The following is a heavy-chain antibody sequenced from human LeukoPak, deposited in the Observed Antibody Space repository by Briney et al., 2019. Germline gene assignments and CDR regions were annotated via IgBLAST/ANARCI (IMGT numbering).Heavy chain of an antibody. V-gene: IGHV1-69*04. Sequence: ASVRVSCKASGGTFSSYAISWVRQAPGQGLEWMGRIIPILGIANYAQKFQGRVTIPADKSTSTAYMELSSLRSEDTAVYYCARTHSYGNYYYGMDVWGQGTTVTVSS. J-gene: IGHJ6*02. CDR3: ARTHSYGNYYYGMDV. CDR2: IIPILGIA. D-gene: IGHD5-18*01. CDR1: GGTFSSYA.